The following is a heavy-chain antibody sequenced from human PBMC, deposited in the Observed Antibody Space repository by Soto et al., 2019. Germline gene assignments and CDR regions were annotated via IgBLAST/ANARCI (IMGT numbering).Heavy chain of an antibody. V-gene: IGHV4-4*02. CDR2: IYHSGIT. CDR3: ASTASRYYYYSMDV. CDR1: GGFISSSNW. D-gene: IGHD5-18*01. J-gene: IGHJ6*02. Sequence: PSETLSLTCAVSGGFISSSNWWSWVRQPAGKGLEWIGEIYHSGITNYNPSLKSRVTISVDKSNNQFSLKLSSVTAADTAVYYCASTASRYYYYSMDVWGQGTTVTSP.